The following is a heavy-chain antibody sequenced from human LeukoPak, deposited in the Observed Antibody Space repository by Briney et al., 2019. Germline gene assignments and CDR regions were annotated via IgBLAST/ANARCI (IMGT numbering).Heavy chain of an antibody. CDR2: IYYSGST. CDR1: CGSISSSSYY. Sequence: ASETLSLTCTVSCGSISSSSYYWGWIRQPPGKGLEWIGRIYYSGSTYYNPSLKSRVTISVDTSNNQFSLKLSSVTAADTAVYYCARRKDCSSTSCYNYYYGMDVWGQGTTVTVSS. J-gene: IGHJ6*02. D-gene: IGHD2-2*02. CDR3: ARRKDCSSTSCYNYYYGMDV. V-gene: IGHV4-39*01.